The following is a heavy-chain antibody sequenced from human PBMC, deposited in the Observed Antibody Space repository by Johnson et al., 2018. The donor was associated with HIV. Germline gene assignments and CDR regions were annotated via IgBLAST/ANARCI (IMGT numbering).Heavy chain of an antibody. Sequence: QVQVVESGGGVVQPERSLRLSCAASEFSFSTYAMRWVRQAPGKGLEGVAVISDDGTNTDYADAVEGRFTISRDNSKNTLYLLMNSLRAGDTAVYYCAKVDDVATMIVGDAFDIWGQGTMVTVSS. D-gene: IGHD5-12*01. V-gene: IGHV3-30-3*01. J-gene: IGHJ3*02. CDR1: EFSFSTYA. CDR2: ISDDGTNT. CDR3: AKVDDVATMIVGDAFDI.